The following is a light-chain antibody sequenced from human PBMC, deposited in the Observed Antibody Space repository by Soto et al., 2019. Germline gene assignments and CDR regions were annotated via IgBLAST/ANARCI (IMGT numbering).Light chain of an antibody. J-gene: IGKJ4*01. CDR3: QQYYSTPLS. CDR2: WAS. CDR1: QSVLYRSNNNNY. Sequence: DIVMTQSPDSLAVSLGERATINCKSSQSVLYRSNNNNYLAWYQQKPGQPPKLLVYWASTRESGVPDRFSGSGSGTDFTLTISSLQAEDVAAYYCQQYYSTPLSFGGGTKVEIK. V-gene: IGKV4-1*01.